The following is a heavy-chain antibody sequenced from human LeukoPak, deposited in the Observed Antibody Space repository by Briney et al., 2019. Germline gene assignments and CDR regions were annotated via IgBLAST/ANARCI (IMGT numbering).Heavy chain of an antibody. CDR3: ARLKARNYYDSSGPPDY. CDR1: GYSFTSYW. V-gene: IGHV5-51*01. CDR2: IYPGDSDT. J-gene: IGHJ4*02. D-gene: IGHD3-22*01. Sequence: GEPLKISCKGSGYSFTSYWIGWVRQMPGKGLEWMGIIYPGDSDTRYSPSFQGQVTISADKSISTAYLQWSSLKASDTAMYYCARLKARNYYDSSGPPDYWGQGTLVTVSS.